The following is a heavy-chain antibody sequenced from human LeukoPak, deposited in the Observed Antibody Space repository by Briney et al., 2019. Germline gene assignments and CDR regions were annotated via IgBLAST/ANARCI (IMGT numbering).Heavy chain of an antibody. CDR1: GGSISSYY. Sequence: SETLSLTCTVSGGSISSYYWSWIRQPPGKGLEWIGYIYYSGSTNYNPSLKSRVTISVDTSKNQFSLKLSSVTAADTAVYYCARAADSRDMYFQHWGQGTLVTVSS. J-gene: IGHJ1*01. CDR3: ARAADSRDMYFQH. V-gene: IGHV4-59*12. D-gene: IGHD3-22*01. CDR2: IYYSGST.